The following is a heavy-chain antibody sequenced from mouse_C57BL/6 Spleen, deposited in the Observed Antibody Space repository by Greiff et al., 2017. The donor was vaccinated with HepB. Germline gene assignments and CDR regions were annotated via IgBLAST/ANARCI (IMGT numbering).Heavy chain of an antibody. Sequence: EVMLVESGGGLVKPGGSLKLSCAASGFTFSDYGMHWVRQAPEKGLEWVAYISSGSSTIYYADTVTGRFTISRDNAKNTLFLQMTSLRSEDTAMYYCARGSGYYDYDGRLDYWGQGTTLTVSS. CDR2: ISSGSSTI. CDR1: GFTFSDYG. J-gene: IGHJ2*01. CDR3: ARGSGYYDYDGRLDY. D-gene: IGHD2-4*01. V-gene: IGHV5-17*01.